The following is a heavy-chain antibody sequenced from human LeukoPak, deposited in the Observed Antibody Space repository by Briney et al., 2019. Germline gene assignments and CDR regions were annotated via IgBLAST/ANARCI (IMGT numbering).Heavy chain of an antibody. CDR1: GGSISSGSYY. V-gene: IGHV4-61*02. Sequence: SETLSLTCTVSGGSISSGSYYWSWIRQPAGKGLEWIGRIYTSGRTNYNPSLKSGVTISVDTSKNQFSLKLSSVTAADTAVYSCARVRVLLWFGDFDYWGQGTLVTVSS. CDR3: ARVRVLLWFGDFDY. J-gene: IGHJ4*02. CDR2: IYTSGRT. D-gene: IGHD3-10*01.